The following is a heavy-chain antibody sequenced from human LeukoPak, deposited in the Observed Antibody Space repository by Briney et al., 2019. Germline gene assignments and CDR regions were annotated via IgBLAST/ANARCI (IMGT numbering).Heavy chain of an antibody. V-gene: IGHV4-34*01. J-gene: IGHJ4*02. CDR2: INHSGST. Sequence: SETLSLTCAVYGGSFSGYYWSWVRQPPGKGLEWIGEINHSGSTNYNPSLKSRVTISVDTSKNQFSLKLSSVTAADTAVYYCARGGPTYYFDYWGQGTLVTVSS. CDR1: GGSFSGYY. CDR3: ARGGPTYYFDY. D-gene: IGHD3-16*01.